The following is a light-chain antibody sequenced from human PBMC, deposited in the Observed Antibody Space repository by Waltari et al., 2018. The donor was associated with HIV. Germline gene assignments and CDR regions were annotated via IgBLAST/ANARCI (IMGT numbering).Light chain of an antibody. CDR2: VSNDGNH. J-gene: IGLJ3*02. V-gene: IGLV4-69*01. CDR1: SGHSTYA. CDR3: QTWDSGIRV. Sequence: QVVLTQSPSASAFLGASVKLTCTLSSGHSTYAIAWHQQQPEKGPRYLMKVSNDGNHNKGDGIPDRFSGSSSGADRYLTISSLQSDDEADYYCQTWDSGIRVFGGGTRLTVL.